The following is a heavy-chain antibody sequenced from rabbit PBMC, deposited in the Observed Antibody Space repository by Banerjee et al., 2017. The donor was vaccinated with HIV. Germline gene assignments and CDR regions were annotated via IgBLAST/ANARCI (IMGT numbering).Heavy chain of an antibody. CDR3: ARLWADTRGNLNL. J-gene: IGHJ4*01. CDR1: GFSFSSSYW. CDR2: IDTGSSGTT. Sequence: QEQLVESGGGLVTLGGSLTLTWTASGFSFSSSYWIWWVRQAPGKGLEWIACIDTGSSGTTYYASWAKGRFTISKTSSTTVTLQMTSLTAADTATYFCARLWADTRGNLNLWGQGTLVTVS. V-gene: IGHV1S45*01. D-gene: IGHD3-1*01.